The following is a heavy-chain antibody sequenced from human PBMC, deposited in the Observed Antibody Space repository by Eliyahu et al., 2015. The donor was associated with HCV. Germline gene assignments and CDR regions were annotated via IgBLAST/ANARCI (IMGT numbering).Heavy chain of an antibody. CDR1: GFXFXXXA. CDR3: ASKAKEYYYDRGGYYYEDAFDM. V-gene: IGHV3-23*01. J-gene: IGHJ3*02. CDR2: ITGSGDST. D-gene: IGHD3-22*01. Sequence: VQLMESGGGLVQRGGSLRLSCAASGFXFXXXAXXWVRQAPGKGGGWVSAITGSGDSTYYVDSVKGRFTISRDNSKNTLYLQLNSLRAEDTAVYYCASKAKEYYYDRGGYYYEDAFDMWGLGTMVTVSS.